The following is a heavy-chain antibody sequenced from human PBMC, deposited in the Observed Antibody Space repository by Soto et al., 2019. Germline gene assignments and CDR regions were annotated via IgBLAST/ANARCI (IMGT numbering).Heavy chain of an antibody. CDR2: IWYDGSNK. D-gene: IGHD4-4*01. CDR1: GFTFSTYG. CDR3: ARDLHHYCDY. V-gene: IGHV3-33*01. J-gene: IGHJ4*02. Sequence: QVQLVESGGGVVQPGRSLRLSCVASGFTFSTYGIHWVRQAPGKGLEWVAVIWYDGSNKYYVDSVKGRFTISRDNSKNTLYLEMNSLRAEDTAVYYCARDLHHYCDYWGQGTLVTVSS.